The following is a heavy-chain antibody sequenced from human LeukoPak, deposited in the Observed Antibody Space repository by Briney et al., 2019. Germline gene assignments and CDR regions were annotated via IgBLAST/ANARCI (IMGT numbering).Heavy chain of an antibody. D-gene: IGHD3-22*01. CDR2: INHSGST. CDR3: ARGRRYYDSSVIDY. CDR1: GGSFSGYY. J-gene: IGHJ4*02. V-gene: IGHV4-34*01. Sequence: SETLSLTCAVYGGSFSGYYWSWIRQPPGKGLEWIGEINHSGSTNYSPSLKSRVTISVDTSKNQFSLKLSSVTAADTAVYYCARGRRYYDSSVIDYWGQGTLVTVSS.